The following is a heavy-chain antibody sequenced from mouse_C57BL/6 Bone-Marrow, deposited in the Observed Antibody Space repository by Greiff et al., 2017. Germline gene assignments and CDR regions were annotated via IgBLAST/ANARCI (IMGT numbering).Heavy chain of an antibody. CDR3: ARDGYDAFDY. CDR2: IDPSDSYT. CDR1: GYTFTSYW. V-gene: IGHV1-69*01. J-gene: IGHJ2*01. Sequence: QVQLKQPGAELVMPGASVKLSCKASGYTFTSYWMHWVKQRPGQGLAWIGEIDPSDSYTYYNQKFKGKSTLTVDKSSSTAYMQLSSLTSEDSAVYYCARDGYDAFDYWGQGTTLTVSS. D-gene: IGHD2-2*01.